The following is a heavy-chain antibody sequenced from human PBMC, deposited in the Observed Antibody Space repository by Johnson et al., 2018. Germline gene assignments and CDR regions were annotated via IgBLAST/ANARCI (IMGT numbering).Heavy chain of an antibody. Sequence: VQLLESGGGVVQPGRSLRLSCAASGFTFSSYGMHWVRQAPGKGLEWVAVISYEGSNKYYADSGNGRCTISRDNSNNTLYLQMKSLRAEDTAVYYCARDFKGDSSDWSLVFQHWGQGTLVTVSS. J-gene: IGHJ1*01. D-gene: IGHD6-19*01. V-gene: IGHV3-30*03. CDR1: GFTFSSYG. CDR2: ISYEGSNK. CDR3: ARDFKGDSSDWSLVFQH.